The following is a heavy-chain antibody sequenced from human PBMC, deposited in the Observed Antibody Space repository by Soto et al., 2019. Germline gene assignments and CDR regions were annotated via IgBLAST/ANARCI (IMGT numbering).Heavy chain of an antibody. J-gene: IGHJ4*02. V-gene: IGHV3-30-3*01. Sequence: GGSVRLSCAASGVTFSSYAMHWVRQSPGKGLEWVAVISYDGSNKYYADSVKGRFTISRDNSKNTLYLQMNSLRAEDTAVYYCASFPTRRAGYSYGYPYWGQGTLVTVSS. CDR2: ISYDGSNK. CDR1: GVTFSSYA. D-gene: IGHD5-18*01. CDR3: ASFPTRRAGYSYGYPY.